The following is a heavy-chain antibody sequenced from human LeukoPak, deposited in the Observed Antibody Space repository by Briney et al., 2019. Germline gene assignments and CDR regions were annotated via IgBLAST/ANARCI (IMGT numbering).Heavy chain of an antibody. CDR1: GFTFSSYA. Sequence: GGSLRLSCAASGFTFSSYAMSWVRQAPGKGLECISGFSGSGGSTYYADSVKGRFTISRDNSKNMLYLQMNSLRAEDTAVYYCARHTWQWLPFDDWGQGTQVTISS. D-gene: IGHD5-12*01. CDR2: FSGSGGST. V-gene: IGHV3-23*01. CDR3: ARHTWQWLPFDD. J-gene: IGHJ4*02.